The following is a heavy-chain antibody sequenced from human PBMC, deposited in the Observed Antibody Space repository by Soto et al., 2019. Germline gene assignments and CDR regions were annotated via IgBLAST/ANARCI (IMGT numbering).Heavy chain of an antibody. CDR2: IYPGDSDT. V-gene: IGHV5-51*01. Sequence: GASLKISCRGSGYTFTNYWIAWVSLMPRKGLEWMGIIYPGDSDTRYSPSFQGQVTISADKSISTAYLQWSSLKASDTAMYYCAGGGVRGVITRTRDYYGMDVWGQGTTVTVSS. D-gene: IGHD3-10*01. CDR3: AGGGVRGVITRTRDYYGMDV. CDR1: GYTFTNYW. J-gene: IGHJ6*02.